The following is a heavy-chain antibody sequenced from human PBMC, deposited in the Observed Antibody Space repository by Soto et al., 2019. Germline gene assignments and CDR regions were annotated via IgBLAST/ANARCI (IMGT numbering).Heavy chain of an antibody. Sequence: PSETLSLTCAVYGGSFSGYYWSWIRQPPGKGLEWIGEINHSGSTNYNPSLKSRVTISVDTSKNQFSLKLSSVTAADTAVYYCARAVESGPWVGGMDVWGQGTTVTVSS. J-gene: IGHJ6*02. D-gene: IGHD3-3*01. CDR1: GGSFSGYY. CDR2: INHSGST. V-gene: IGHV4-34*01. CDR3: ARAVESGPWVGGMDV.